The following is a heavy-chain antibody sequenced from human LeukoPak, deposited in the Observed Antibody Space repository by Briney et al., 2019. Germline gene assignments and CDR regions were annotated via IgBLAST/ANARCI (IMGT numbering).Heavy chain of an antibody. CDR2: VKSKTDGGTT. Sequence: PGGSLRLSCAASGFSFTSAWMSWVRQAPGKGLEWVGHVKSKTDGGTTNYAAPVKGRFTISRDDSKNTLYLQMNSLKAEDTAVYYCTTDLTGAIFYYWGQGTLVTVSS. CDR1: GFSFTSAW. D-gene: IGHD4/OR15-4a*01. J-gene: IGHJ4*02. V-gene: IGHV3-15*06. CDR3: TTDLTGAIFYY.